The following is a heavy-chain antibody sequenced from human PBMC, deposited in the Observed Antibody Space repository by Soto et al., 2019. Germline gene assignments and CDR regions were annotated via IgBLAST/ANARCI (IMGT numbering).Heavy chain of an antibody. D-gene: IGHD2-21*02. V-gene: IGHV3-30*03. J-gene: IGHJ4*02. Sequence: GGSLRLSCAASGFTFSSYGMRWVRQAPGKGLEWVAVISYDGSNKYYADSVKGRFTISRDNSKNTLYLQMNSLRAEDTAVYYCAPTLYGGNSGVDYWGQGTLVTVSS. CDR1: GFTFSSYG. CDR2: ISYDGSNK. CDR3: APTLYGGNSGVDY.